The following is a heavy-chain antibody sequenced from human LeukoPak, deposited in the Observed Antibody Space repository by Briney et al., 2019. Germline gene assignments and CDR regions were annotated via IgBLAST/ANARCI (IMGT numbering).Heavy chain of an antibody. CDR3: ARGGGIYDFWSASGYYYYYMDV. V-gene: IGHV1-69*13. CDR2: IIPIFGTA. CDR1: GGTFSSYA. J-gene: IGHJ6*03. Sequence: SVKVSCKASGGTFSSYAISWVRQAPGQGLEWMGGIIPIFGTANYAQKFQGRVTITADESTSTAYMELSSLRSEDTAVYYCARGGGIYDFWSASGYYYYYMDVWGKGTTVTVSS. D-gene: IGHD3-3*01.